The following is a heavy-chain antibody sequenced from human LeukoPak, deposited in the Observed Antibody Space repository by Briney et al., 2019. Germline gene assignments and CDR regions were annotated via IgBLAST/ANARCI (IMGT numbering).Heavy chain of an antibody. Sequence: SETLSLTCTVSGGSISSYYWSWIRQPPGKGLEWIGYIYTSGSTNYNPSLKSRVTISVDTSKNQFSLKLSSVTAADTAVYYCARGRRLLWFGELDYWGQGTLVTVSS. CDR2: IYTSGST. CDR1: GGSISSYY. CDR3: ARGRRLLWFGELDY. D-gene: IGHD3-10*01. V-gene: IGHV4-4*09. J-gene: IGHJ4*02.